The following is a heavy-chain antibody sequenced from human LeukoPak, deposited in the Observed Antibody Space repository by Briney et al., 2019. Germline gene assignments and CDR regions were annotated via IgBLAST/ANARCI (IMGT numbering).Heavy chain of an antibody. Sequence: GGSLRLSCAASGFTFDDYAMHWVRQAPGKGLEWVSLISWDGGSTYYADSVKGRFTISRDNSKNSLYLQMNSLRAEDTALYYCAKDDGSTYYYYMDVWGKGTTVTVSS. V-gene: IGHV3-43D*03. D-gene: IGHD5-24*01. J-gene: IGHJ6*03. CDR3: AKDDGSTYYYYMDV. CDR2: ISWDGGST. CDR1: GFTFDDYA.